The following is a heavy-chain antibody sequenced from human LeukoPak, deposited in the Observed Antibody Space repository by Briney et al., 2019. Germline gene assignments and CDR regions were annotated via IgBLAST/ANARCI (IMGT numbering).Heavy chain of an antibody. CDR3: ARLPDYGDYERGNAFDI. CDR1: GFTVSSNY. V-gene: IGHV3-53*01. CDR2: IYSGGST. D-gene: IGHD4-17*01. Sequence: PGGSLRLSCAASGFTVSSNYMSWVRQAPGKGLEWVSVIYSGGSTYYADSVKGRFSISRDNSKNTLYLQMNSLRAEDTAVYYCARLPDYGDYERGNAFDIRGQGTMVTVSS. J-gene: IGHJ3*02.